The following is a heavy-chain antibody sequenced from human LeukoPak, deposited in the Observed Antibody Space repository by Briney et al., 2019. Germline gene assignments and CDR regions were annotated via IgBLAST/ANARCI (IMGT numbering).Heavy chain of an antibody. Sequence: GGSLRLSCAASGFTFSSYWMSWVRHAPGKGLEWVAVISYDRSNKYYADSVKGRFTISRDNSKNTLYLQMNSLRAEDTAVYYCAELGITMIGGVWGKGTTVTISS. CDR1: GFTFSSYW. CDR3: AELGITMIGGV. D-gene: IGHD3-10*02. V-gene: IGHV3-30*18. J-gene: IGHJ6*03. CDR2: ISYDRSNK.